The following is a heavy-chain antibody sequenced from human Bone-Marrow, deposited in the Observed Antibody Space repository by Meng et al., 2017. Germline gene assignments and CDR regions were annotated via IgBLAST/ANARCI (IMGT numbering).Heavy chain of an antibody. CDR3: ARVGGCSGGSCSHRLFDN. V-gene: IGHV4-34*01. CDR1: GGSFSGYY. Sequence: QVQLQQWGAGLLKPSETLSLTCAVYGGSFSGYYWSWIRQPPGKGLEWIGEINHSGSTNYNPSLKSRVTISVDTSKNQFSLKLSSVTAADTAVYYCARVGGCSGGSCSHRLFDNWGQGTLVTVSS. J-gene: IGHJ4*02. CDR2: INHSGST. D-gene: IGHD2-15*01.